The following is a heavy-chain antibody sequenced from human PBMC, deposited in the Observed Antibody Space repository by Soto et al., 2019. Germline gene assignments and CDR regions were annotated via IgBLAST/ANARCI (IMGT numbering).Heavy chain of an antibody. CDR1: GYTFTSYD. V-gene: IGHV1-8*01. D-gene: IGHD1-7*01. CDR3: AIITGTTKGVKNYYYGMDV. CDR2: MNPNSGNT. Sequence: QVQLVQSGAEVKKPGASVKVSCKASGYTFTSYDINWVRQATGQGLEWMGWMNPNSGNTGYAQKFQGRVTMTRNTSISTAYMELSSLRSEDTAVYYCAIITGTTKGVKNYYYGMDVWGQGTTVTVSS. J-gene: IGHJ6*01.